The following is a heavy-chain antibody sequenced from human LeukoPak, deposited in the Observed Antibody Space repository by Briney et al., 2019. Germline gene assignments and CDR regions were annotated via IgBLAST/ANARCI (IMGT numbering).Heavy chain of an antibody. CDR1: GFTFSSYA. J-gene: IGHJ6*04. CDR2: ISGSGGTT. Sequence: GGSLRLSCAASGFTFSSYAMSWVRQAPGKGLEWVSVISGSGGTTYYADSVKGRFTISRDNSKNMLYLQMNSLRAEDTAVYYCARDKGYCSSTSCYGYYYYGMDVWGKGTTVTVSS. D-gene: IGHD2-2*01. CDR3: ARDKGYCSSTSCYGYYYYGMDV. V-gene: IGHV3-23*01.